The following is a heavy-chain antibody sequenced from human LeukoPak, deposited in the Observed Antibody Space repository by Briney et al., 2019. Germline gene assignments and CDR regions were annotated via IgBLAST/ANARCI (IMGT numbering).Heavy chain of an antibody. CDR2: INHSGST. V-gene: IGHV4-34*01. Sequence: SETPSLTCAVYGGSFSGYYWSWIRQPPGKGLEWIGEINHSGSTNYNPSLKSRVTISVDTSKNQFSLKLSSVTAADTAVYYCASSDYYGSGSYDPWGQGTLVTVSS. CDR1: GGSFSGYY. D-gene: IGHD3-10*01. J-gene: IGHJ5*02. CDR3: ASSDYYGSGSYDP.